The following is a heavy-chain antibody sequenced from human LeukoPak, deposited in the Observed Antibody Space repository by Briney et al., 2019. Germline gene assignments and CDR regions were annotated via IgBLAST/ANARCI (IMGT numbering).Heavy chain of an antibody. V-gene: IGHV1-2*06. Sequence: ASVKVSCKASRYTFTGYFMHWVRQAPGQGLEGVGRIYPNSGGTNNAQTLQGRVTMTRDTSTSKAYMELSRLRSDDTAVYCCARAAHMTTVTTSTDYWGQGNLVTVSS. D-gene: IGHD4-17*01. CDR3: ARAAHMTTVTTSTDY. J-gene: IGHJ4*02. CDR1: RYTFTGYF. CDR2: IYPNSGGT.